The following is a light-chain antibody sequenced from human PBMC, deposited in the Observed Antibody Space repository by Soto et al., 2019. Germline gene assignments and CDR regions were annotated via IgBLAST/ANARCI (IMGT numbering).Light chain of an antibody. J-gene: IGKJ1*01. Sequence: DVVLTQSPLSLPVTLGQPASISFRSSQSLVYSDGNIYLNWFQQRPGQAPRLLIYGASSRAPGVPDRFSGSGPGTDFTLTVSSLEPEDFSVYFCQQYGSSPWTFGQGTKVDIK. CDR3: QQYGSSPWT. CDR1: QSLVYSDGNIY. V-gene: IGKV2-30*01. CDR2: GAS.